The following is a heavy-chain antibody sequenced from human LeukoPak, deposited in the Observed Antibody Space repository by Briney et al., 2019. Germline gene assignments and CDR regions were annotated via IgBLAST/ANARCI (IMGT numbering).Heavy chain of an antibody. J-gene: IGHJ4*02. CDR1: GFTFSSYG. CDR2: IWYDGSNK. CDR3: ARGIRVAGTRFDY. Sequence: PGGSLRLSCAASGFTFSSYGMHWVRQAPGKGLEWVAVIWYDGSNKYYADSVKGRFTISRDNSKNTLYLQMNSLRAEDTAVYYCARGIRVAGTRFDYWGQGTLVTVSS. V-gene: IGHV3-33*01. D-gene: IGHD6-19*01.